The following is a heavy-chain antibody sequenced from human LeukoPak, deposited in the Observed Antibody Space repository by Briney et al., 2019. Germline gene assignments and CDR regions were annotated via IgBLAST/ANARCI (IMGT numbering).Heavy chain of an antibody. V-gene: IGHV4-59*08. J-gene: IGHJ4*02. CDR3: ARRTSGWSHFDF. CDR2: IYYSGST. D-gene: IGHD6-19*01. CDR1: GGSISSYY. Sequence: SETLSLTCTVSGGSISSYYWSWIRQPPGKGLEWIGYIYYSGSTNYNPSLKSRVTISVDTSKNQFSLKLSSVTAADTAVYYCARRTSGWSHFDFWGQGILVTVSS.